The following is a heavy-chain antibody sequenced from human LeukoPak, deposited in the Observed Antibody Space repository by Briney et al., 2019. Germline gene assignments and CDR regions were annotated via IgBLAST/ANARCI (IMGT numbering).Heavy chain of an antibody. V-gene: IGHV3-21*01. D-gene: IGHD1-26*01. CDR3: ARDSPPVGAIQYYFDY. CDR1: GFTFSSYS. Sequence: GGSLRLSCAVSGFTFSSYSMNWVRQAPGKGLEWVSSISSSSSYIYYADSVKGRFTISRDNAKNSLYLQMNSLRAEDTAVYYCARDSPPVGAIQYYFDYWGQGTLVTVSS. J-gene: IGHJ4*02. CDR2: ISSSSSYI.